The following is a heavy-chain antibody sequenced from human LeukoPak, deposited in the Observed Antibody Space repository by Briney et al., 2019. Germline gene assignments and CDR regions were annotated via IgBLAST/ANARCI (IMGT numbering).Heavy chain of an antibody. V-gene: IGHV3-53*01. CDR2: IYSGGST. D-gene: IGHD3-10*01. CDR3: ARAHHYYGSGSHFDY. CDR1: GFTVSSNY. J-gene: IGHJ4*02. Sequence: GGSLRLSCAASGFTVSSNYMSWVRQAPGKGLEWVSVIYSGGSTYYADSVKGRFTTSRDNSKNTLYLQMNSLRAEDTAVYYCARAHHYYGSGSHFDYWGQGTLVTVSS.